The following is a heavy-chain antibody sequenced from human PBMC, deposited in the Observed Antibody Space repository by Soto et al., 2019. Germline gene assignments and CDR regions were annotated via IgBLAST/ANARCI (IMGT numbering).Heavy chain of an antibody. D-gene: IGHD3-10*01. CDR1: GDSVSSNSAA. V-gene: IGHV6-1*01. Sequence: QTLSLTCAISGDSVSSNSAAWNWIRQSPSRGLEWLGRTYYRSKWYNDYAVSVKSRITINPDTSKNQFSLQLNSVTPEDTAVYYCARGFFMVYPSYYYYIDGWGKGTTVTGSS. CDR3: ARGFFMVYPSYYYYIDG. CDR2: TYYRSKWYN. J-gene: IGHJ6*03.